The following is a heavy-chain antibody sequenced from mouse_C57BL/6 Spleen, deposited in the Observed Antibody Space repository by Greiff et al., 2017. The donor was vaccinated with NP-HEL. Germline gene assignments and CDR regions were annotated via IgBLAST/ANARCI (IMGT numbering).Heavy chain of an antibody. D-gene: IGHD1-1*01. Sequence: EVQGVESGGGLVKPGGSLKLSCAASGFTFSDYGMHWVRQAPEKGLEWVAYISSGSSTIYYADTVKGRFTISRDNAKNTLFLQMTSLRSEDTAMYYCARGVYYGSSYYFDYWGQGTTLTVSS. J-gene: IGHJ2*01. CDR1: GFTFSDYG. V-gene: IGHV5-17*01. CDR3: ARGVYYGSSYYFDY. CDR2: ISSGSSTI.